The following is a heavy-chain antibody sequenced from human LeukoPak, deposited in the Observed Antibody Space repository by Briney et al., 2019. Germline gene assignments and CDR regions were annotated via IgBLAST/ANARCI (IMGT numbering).Heavy chain of an antibody. D-gene: IGHD2-2*01. CDR1: GFTFDDYG. CDR2: INWNGGST. V-gene: IGHV3-20*04. J-gene: IGHJ4*02. Sequence: GGSLRLSCAASGFTFDDYGMSWVRQAPGKGLEWVSGINWNGGSTGYADSVKGRFTISRDNAKNSLYLQMNSLRAEDTALYYCARDDGYCSSTSCNLRDYWGQGTLVTVSS. CDR3: ARDDGYCSSTSCNLRDY.